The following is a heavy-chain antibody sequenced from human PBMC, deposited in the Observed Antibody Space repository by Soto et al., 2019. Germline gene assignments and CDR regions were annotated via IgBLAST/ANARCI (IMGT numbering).Heavy chain of an antibody. Sequence: QVQLVQSGAEVKKPGASVKVSCKASGYTFTNYGFSWVRPAPGQGLEWMGWISVYNGNTNYAQKLQGRVTMTTDTTTMTAYMELRSLTSDDPAVYYYARDTVFDYWGQGTLVTVSS. V-gene: IGHV1-18*01. J-gene: IGHJ4*02. D-gene: IGHD2-8*02. CDR3: ARDTVFDY. CDR2: ISVYNGNT. CDR1: GYTFTNYG.